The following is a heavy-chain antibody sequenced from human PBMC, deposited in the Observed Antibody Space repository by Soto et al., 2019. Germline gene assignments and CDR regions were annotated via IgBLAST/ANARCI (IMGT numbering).Heavy chain of an antibody. CDR2: ISYDGSNK. D-gene: IGHD3-3*01. CDR3: ARVEGQSYDFWSGYPDY. Sequence: GGSLRLSCAASGFTFSSYAMHWVRQAPGKGLEWVAVISYDGSNKYYADSVKGRFTISRDNSKNTLYLQMNSLRAEDTAVYYCARVEGQSYDFWSGYPDYWGQGTLVTVSS. J-gene: IGHJ4*02. CDR1: GFTFSSYA. V-gene: IGHV3-30-3*01.